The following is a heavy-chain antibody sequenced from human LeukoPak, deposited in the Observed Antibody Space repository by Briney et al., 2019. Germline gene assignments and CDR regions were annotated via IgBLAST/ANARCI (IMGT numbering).Heavy chain of an antibody. J-gene: IGHJ3*02. D-gene: IGHD3-22*01. CDR1: GGSFSGYY. CDR2: INHSGST. V-gene: IGHV4-34*01. CDR3: ARDPRYYDSTDAFDI. Sequence: SETLSLTCAVYGGSFSGYYWSWIRQPPGKGLEWIGEINHSGSTNYNPSLKSRVTMSVDTSKNQFSLKLSSVTAADTAVYYCARDPRYYDSTDAFDIWGQGTMVTVSS.